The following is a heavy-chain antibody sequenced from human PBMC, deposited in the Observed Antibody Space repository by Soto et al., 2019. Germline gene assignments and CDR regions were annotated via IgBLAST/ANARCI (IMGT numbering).Heavy chain of an antibody. CDR2: ISWDGGST. V-gene: IGHV3-43*01. Sequence: GGSLRLSCAASGFTFDDYTMHWVRQAPGKGLEWVSLISWDGGSTYYADSVKGRFTISRDNSKNSLYLQMNSLRTQDTALYYCARAWASGAGRFYYGMDVWGQGTTVTVSS. J-gene: IGHJ6*02. D-gene: IGHD3-10*01. CDR1: GFTFDDYT. CDR3: ARAWASGAGRFYYGMDV.